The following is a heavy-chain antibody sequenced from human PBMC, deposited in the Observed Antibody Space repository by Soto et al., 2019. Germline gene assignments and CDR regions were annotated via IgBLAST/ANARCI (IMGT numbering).Heavy chain of an antibody. CDR2: IYHTGNA. V-gene: IGHV4-39*01. D-gene: IGHD3-22*01. CDR1: GDSISNSRFY. J-gene: IGHJ5*02. Sequence: AETLSLTCSVSGDSISNSRFYWAWIRQPPGEGLEWIGSIYHTGNAYYNPSLKSRVTIFVDTSKNQFSLKLTSVTAADTALYYCARDYFDSSDYTTNWFDPWGQGSLVTVSS. CDR3: ARDYFDSSDYTTNWFDP.